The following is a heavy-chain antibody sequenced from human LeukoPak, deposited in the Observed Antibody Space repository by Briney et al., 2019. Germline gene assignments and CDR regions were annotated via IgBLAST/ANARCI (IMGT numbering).Heavy chain of an antibody. D-gene: IGHD6-19*01. Sequence: GGSLRLSCAASGFTFSGSAMHWVRQASGKGLEWVGRIRSKANSYATAYAASVKGRFTISRDDSKNTAYLQMNSLRAEDTAVYYCAKDSPDSSGWYRGRKYNWFDPWGQGTLVTVSS. CDR2: IRSKANSYAT. J-gene: IGHJ5*02. V-gene: IGHV3-73*01. CDR1: GFTFSGSA. CDR3: AKDSPDSSGWYRGRKYNWFDP.